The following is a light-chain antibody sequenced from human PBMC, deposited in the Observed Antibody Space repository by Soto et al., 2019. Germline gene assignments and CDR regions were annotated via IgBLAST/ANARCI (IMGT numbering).Light chain of an antibody. V-gene: IGKV1-39*01. CDR2: ATS. J-gene: IGKJ1*01. Sequence: DLQMTQSPSSLSASVGDRVTITCRASQSISSYLNWYQQKPGKAPKLLIYATSSLQSGVPSRFSGRGSGTDFTLTISSLQPEDSATYYCQQTYTTPWTFGQGTKVEIK. CDR3: QQTYTTPWT. CDR1: QSISSY.